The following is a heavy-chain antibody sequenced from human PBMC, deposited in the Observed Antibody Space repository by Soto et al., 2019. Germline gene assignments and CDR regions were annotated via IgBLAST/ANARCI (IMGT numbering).Heavy chain of an antibody. V-gene: IGHV3-30-3*01. J-gene: IGHJ3*02. CDR1: GFTFSSYA. Sequence: QVQLVESGGGVVQPGRSLRLSCAASGFTFSSYAMHWVRQAPGKGLEWVAVISYDGSNKYYADSVKGRFTISRDNSKNTLCLQINSLRAEDTAVYYWARDRWYQLLSQQQLGHDAFDIWGQGTMVTVSS. D-gene: IGHD2-2*01. CDR3: ARDRWYQLLSQQQLGHDAFDI. CDR2: ISYDGSNK.